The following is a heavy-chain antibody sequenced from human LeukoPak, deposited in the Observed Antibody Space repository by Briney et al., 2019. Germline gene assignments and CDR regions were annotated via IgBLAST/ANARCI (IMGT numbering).Heavy chain of an antibody. V-gene: IGHV4-39*01. J-gene: IGHJ4*02. Sequence: SQTLSLTCTVSGDSISSSNYYWGWIRQPPGKGLQWIGNIYYTGSTHHNPSLKSRVTISVDTSNSQFSLKLSSVTAADTAVYFCARHAVAYSSGFYWGQGTLATVSS. CDR2: IYYTGST. CDR3: ARHAVAYSSGFY. CDR1: GDSISSSNYY. D-gene: IGHD6-19*01.